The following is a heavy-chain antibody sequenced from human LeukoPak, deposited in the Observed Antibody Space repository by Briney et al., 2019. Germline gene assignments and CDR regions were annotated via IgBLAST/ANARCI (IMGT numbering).Heavy chain of an antibody. V-gene: IGHV3-30*19. CDR2: IWYDGSNK. CDR3: ARSVVTIYYYYYGMDV. D-gene: IGHD4-23*01. J-gene: IGHJ6*02. Sequence: GRSLRLSCAASGFSFSSYGMHWVRQAPGKGLEWVAVIWYDGSNKYYADSVKGRFTISRDNSKNTLYLQMNSLRAEDTAVYYCARSVVTIYYYYYGMDVWGQGTTVTVSS. CDR1: GFSFSSYG.